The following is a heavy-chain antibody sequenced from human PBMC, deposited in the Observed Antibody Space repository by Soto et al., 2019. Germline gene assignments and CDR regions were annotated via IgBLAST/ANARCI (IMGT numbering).Heavy chain of an antibody. CDR3: AKDKIGGSYLGPFDY. CDR1: GFTFSSYC. CDR2: ISYDGSNK. V-gene: IGHV3-30*18. D-gene: IGHD1-26*01. J-gene: IGHJ4*02. Sequence: GVSLRLSFAASGFTFSSYCMHWVRQAPGKGLEWVAVISYDGSNKYYADSVKGRFTISRDNSKNTLYLQMNSLRAEDTAVYYCAKDKIGGSYLGPFDYWGQGTLVTVSS.